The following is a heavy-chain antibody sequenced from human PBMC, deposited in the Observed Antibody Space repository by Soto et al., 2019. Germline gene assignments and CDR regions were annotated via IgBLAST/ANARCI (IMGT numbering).Heavy chain of an antibody. J-gene: IGHJ6*02. V-gene: IGHV1-69*13. D-gene: IGHD3-3*01. CDR2: IIPIFGTA. Sequence: GASVKVSCKASGGTFSSYAISWVRQAPGQGLEWMGGIIPIFGTANYAQKFQGRVTITADESTSTAYMELSSLRSEDTAVYYCARDRTLLRFLEWLPQYYYYYGMDVWGQGTTVTVSS. CDR3: ARDRTLLRFLEWLPQYYYYYGMDV. CDR1: GGTFSSYA.